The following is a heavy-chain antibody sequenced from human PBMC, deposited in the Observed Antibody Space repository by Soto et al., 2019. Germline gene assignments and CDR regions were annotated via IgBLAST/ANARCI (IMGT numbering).Heavy chain of an antibody. CDR3: GRGASGSYRLDY. Sequence: EVQLVESGGGLVQPGGSLRLSCAASGFTFSNYWMHLVRQAPGKGLVWVSRINGDGTGTNYADSVKGQFTISRDNAKNTLYLQMNSLRAEDTAVYYCGRGASGSYRLDYWGQGTLVTVSS. V-gene: IGHV3-74*01. D-gene: IGHD3-10*01. J-gene: IGHJ4*02. CDR1: GFTFSNYW. CDR2: INGDGTGT.